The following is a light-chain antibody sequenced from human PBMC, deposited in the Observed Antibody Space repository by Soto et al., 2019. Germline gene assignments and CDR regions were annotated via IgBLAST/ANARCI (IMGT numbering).Light chain of an antibody. CDR2: GAS. J-gene: IGKJ1*01. CDR3: QQYGSSPTWT. CDR1: QSVSSSY. Sequence: EIVLTQSPATLSLSPGERATLPCRASQSVSSSYLAWYQQKPGQAPRLLIYGASTRATGIPDRFSGSGSGTDFTLTISRLEPEDSAVYYCQQYGSSPTWTFGQGTKVDIK. V-gene: IGKV3-20*01.